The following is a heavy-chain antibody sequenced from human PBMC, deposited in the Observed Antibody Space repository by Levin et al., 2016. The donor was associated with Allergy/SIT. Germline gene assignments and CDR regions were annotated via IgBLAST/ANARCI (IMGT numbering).Heavy chain of an antibody. CDR3: ARSMGPWPAPLGVVSSTPIDY. CDR1: GGSFSGYY. V-gene: IGHV4-34*01. Sequence: SETLSLTCAVYGGSFSGYYWSWIRQPPGKGLEWIGEINHSGSTNYNPSLKSRVTISVDTSKNQFSLKLSSVTAADTAVYYCARSMGPWPAPLGVVSSTPIDYWGQGTLVTVSS. J-gene: IGHJ4*02. CDR2: INHSGST. D-gene: IGHD2-15*01.